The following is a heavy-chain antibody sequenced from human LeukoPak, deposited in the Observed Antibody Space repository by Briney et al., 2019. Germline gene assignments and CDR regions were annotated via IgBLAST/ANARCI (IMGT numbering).Heavy chain of an antibody. CDR1: GDSISSGNYY. CDR3: ARRHHYYDSSGYYP. D-gene: IGHD3-22*01. V-gene: IGHV4-61*02. Sequence: SETLSLTCTVSGDSISSGNYYWTWIRQPAGKGLEWIGRIYTSGSTNYNPSLKSRVTISVDTSKNQFSLKLSSVTAADTAVYYCARRHHYYDSSGYYPWGQGTLVTVSS. CDR2: IYTSGST. J-gene: IGHJ5*02.